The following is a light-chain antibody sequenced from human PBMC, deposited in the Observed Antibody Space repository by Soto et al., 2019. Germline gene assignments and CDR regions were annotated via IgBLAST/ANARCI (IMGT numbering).Light chain of an antibody. Sequence: QSALTQPPSASGSPGQSVTISCTGTSSDVGGYNYVSWYQLHPGKAPKLIIYEVSKRPSGGPDHFSGSKSGNTASLTVSGLQADDEADYYCSSFGGSNHVVFGGGTKLTVL. CDR1: SSDVGGYNY. J-gene: IGLJ2*01. CDR2: EVS. V-gene: IGLV2-8*01. CDR3: SSFGGSNHVV.